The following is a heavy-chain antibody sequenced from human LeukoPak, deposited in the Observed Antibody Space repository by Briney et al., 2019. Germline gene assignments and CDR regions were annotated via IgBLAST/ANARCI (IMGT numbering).Heavy chain of an antibody. V-gene: IGHV1-8*01. Sequence: ASVKVSCKASGYTFTSYDINWVRQATGQGLEWMGWMNPNSGNTGYAQKFQGRVTMTRNTSISTAYMELSSLRSEDTAVYYCASYLVPPSEWSDRDWFDPWGQGTLVTVSS. CDR3: ASYLVPPSEWSDRDWFDP. D-gene: IGHD3-3*01. CDR1: GYTFTSYD. CDR2: MNPNSGNT. J-gene: IGHJ5*02.